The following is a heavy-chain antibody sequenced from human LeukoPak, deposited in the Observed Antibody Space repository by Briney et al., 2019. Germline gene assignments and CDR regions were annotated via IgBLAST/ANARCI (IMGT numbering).Heavy chain of an antibody. Sequence: GGSLRLSCVASGFTFSNYDMSWVRQAPGKGLEWVSSISSSTSYIYYADSVKGRFTISRDNAKNSLYLQMNSLRAEDTAVYYCARGGLTTQTLIDYWGQGTLVTVSS. CDR2: ISSSTSYI. J-gene: IGHJ4*02. CDR3: ARGGLTTQTLIDY. D-gene: IGHD4-11*01. V-gene: IGHV3-21*01. CDR1: GFTFSNYD.